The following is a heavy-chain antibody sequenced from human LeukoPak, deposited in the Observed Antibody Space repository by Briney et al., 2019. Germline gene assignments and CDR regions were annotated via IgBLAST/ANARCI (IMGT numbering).Heavy chain of an antibody. V-gene: IGHV4-39*01. CDR3: ATPGHEHRDIPLDC. CDR1: GGSISSSSYY. D-gene: IGHD2-15*01. J-gene: IGHJ4*02. CDR2: SYYSGST. Sequence: PSETLSLSCTVSGGSISSSSYYWGCLRQPPGRGLEWIGSSYYSGSTYYNPSRKSRVTISVDTSKNQFSLKLSSVTAADTAVYYCATPGHEHRDIPLDCWGQGTLVTVSS.